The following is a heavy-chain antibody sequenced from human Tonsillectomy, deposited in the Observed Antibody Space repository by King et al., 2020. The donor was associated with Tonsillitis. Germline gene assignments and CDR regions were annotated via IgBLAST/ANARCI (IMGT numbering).Heavy chain of an antibody. CDR3: AKGGVAGSYYFDS. Sequence: VQLLESGGGLVQPGGSLRLSCAASGFTFSSYAMSWVRQAPGKGLEWVSAISGSGGSTYYADSVKGRFTISRDNSKNTLYLQMNSLRAEDTAVYYRAKGGVAGSYYFDSWGQGTLVTVSS. CDR2: ISGSGGST. CDR1: GFTFSSYA. D-gene: IGHD6-19*01. V-gene: IGHV3-23*01. J-gene: IGHJ4*02.